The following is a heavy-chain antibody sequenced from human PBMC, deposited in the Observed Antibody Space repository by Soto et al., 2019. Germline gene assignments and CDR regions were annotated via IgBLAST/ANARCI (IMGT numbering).Heavy chain of an antibody. Sequence: GGSLRLSCAASGFTFSSYWMHWVRQGPGKGLVWVSRISADGSSRTHADSVRGRFTISRDNAKNTLYLQMDSLRAEDTAVYYCARGTVGLSDYWGQGTLVT. CDR1: GFTFSSYW. V-gene: IGHV3-74*01. D-gene: IGHD4-4*01. CDR2: ISADGSSR. J-gene: IGHJ4*02. CDR3: ARGTVGLSDY.